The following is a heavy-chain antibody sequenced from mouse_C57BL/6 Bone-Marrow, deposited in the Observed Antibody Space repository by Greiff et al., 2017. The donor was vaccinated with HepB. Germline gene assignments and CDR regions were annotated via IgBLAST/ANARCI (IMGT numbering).Heavy chain of an antibody. J-gene: IGHJ4*01. D-gene: IGHD2-1*01. Sequence: QVQLQQPGAELVMPGASVKLSCKASGYTFTSYWMHWVKQRPGQGLEWIGEIDPSDSYTNYNQKFKGKSTLTVDKSSSTAYMQLSCLTSEDSAVYYCARREIYYGPYYYAMDYWGQGTSVTVSS. CDR1: GYTFTSYW. V-gene: IGHV1-69*01. CDR3: ARREIYYGPYYYAMDY. CDR2: IDPSDSYT.